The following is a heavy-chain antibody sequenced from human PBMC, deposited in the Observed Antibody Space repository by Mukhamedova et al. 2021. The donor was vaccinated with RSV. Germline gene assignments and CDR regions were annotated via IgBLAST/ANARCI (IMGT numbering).Heavy chain of an antibody. J-gene: IGHJ4*02. CDR3: AKGGYYYDSSGYYQDY. D-gene: IGHD3-22*01. V-gene: IGHV3-30*02. Sequence: KGRFTISRDNSKNTLYLQMNSLRAEDTAVYYCAKGGYYYDSSGYYQDYWGQGTLVTVSP.